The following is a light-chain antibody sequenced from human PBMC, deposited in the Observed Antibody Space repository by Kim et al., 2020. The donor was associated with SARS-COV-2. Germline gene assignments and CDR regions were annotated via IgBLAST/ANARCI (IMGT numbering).Light chain of an antibody. CDR2: GAS. J-gene: IGKJ3*01. CDR1: QSVSSN. CDR3: QRYNNWPFT. Sequence: EIVMTQSPATLSVSPGERATLSCRASQSVSSNLAWYQQKPGQAPRLLIYGASTRATGIPARFSGSGSGTEFTLTISSLQSEDFAVYYCQRYNNWPFTFGPGTKVDIK. V-gene: IGKV3-15*01.